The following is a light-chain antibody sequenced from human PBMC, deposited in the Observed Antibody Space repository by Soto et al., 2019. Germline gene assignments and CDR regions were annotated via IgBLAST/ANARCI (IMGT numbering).Light chain of an antibody. CDR1: SSDVGNYKY. CDR2: EVS. CDR3: FSYISSGTYV. V-gene: IGLV2-14*01. J-gene: IGLJ1*01. Sequence: QSALTQPASVSGSPGQSITISCTGTSSDVGNYKYVSWYQQHPGKAPQLMIYEVSNRPSGVSNRFSGSKSGNTASLTISGLEAEDETDYYCFSYISSGTYVFGNGTKVNVL.